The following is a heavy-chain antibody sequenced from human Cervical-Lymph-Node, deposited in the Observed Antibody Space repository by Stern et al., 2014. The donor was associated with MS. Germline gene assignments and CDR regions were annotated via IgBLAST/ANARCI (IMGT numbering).Heavy chain of an antibody. CDR1: GFTFSNFN. D-gene: IGHD1-7*01. V-gene: IGHV3-48*02. Sequence: EVLLVESGGGLVQPGGSLRLSCAASGFTFSNFNMNWVRQAPGKGLEWVSYIKSSGTNVYYADSVKGRFTISRDNAKNSLYLQMNSLRDEDTAVYYCARDPSWNYACTYYFDYWGQGTRVTVSS. CDR2: IKSSGTNV. J-gene: IGHJ4*02. CDR3: ARDPSWNYACTYYFDY.